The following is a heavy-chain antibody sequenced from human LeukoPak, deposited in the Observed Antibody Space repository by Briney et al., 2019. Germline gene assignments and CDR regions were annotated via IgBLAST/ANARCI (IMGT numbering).Heavy chain of an antibody. CDR2: ISGSGGST. Sequence: GGSLRLSCAVSGFTFSSYAMSWVRQAPGKGLEWVSAISGSGGSTYYADSVKGRFTISRDNSKNTLYLQMNSLRAEDTAVYYCAKALETTVTTPYFQHWGQGTLVTVSS. CDR3: AKALETTVTTPYFQH. J-gene: IGHJ1*01. D-gene: IGHD4-17*01. V-gene: IGHV3-23*01. CDR1: GFTFSSYA.